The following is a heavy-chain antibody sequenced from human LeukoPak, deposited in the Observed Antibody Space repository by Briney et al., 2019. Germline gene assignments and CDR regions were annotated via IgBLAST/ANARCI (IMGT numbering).Heavy chain of an antibody. CDR1: GGSLSSYY. CDR3: ARDGRASDYDVY. CDR2: IYSSGST. D-gene: IGHD6-19*01. V-gene: IGHV4-4*07. Sequence: SETLSLTCAVSGGSLSSYYWSWIQQPAGKGLEWIGRIYSSGSTNYNPSLRSRFSISVDMSKTQLSLRLSCVRAADTAVYYCARDGRASDYDVYWGQGILVTVSS. J-gene: IGHJ4*02.